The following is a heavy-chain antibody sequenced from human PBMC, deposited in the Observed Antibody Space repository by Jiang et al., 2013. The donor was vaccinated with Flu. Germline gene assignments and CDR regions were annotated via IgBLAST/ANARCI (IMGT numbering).Heavy chain of an antibody. CDR3: ARERAVAANYIDY. Sequence: QLLESGGGLVKPGGSLRLSCAASGFTFRTYSMNWVRQAPGKGLEWVSSISSSSSYIYYADSVKGRFTISRDNAKNSLYLQMSSLRAEDTAVYYCARERAVAANYIDYWGQGTLVTVSS. D-gene: IGHD6-19*01. CDR2: ISSSSSYI. CDR1: GFTFRTYS. V-gene: IGHV3-21*01. J-gene: IGHJ4*02.